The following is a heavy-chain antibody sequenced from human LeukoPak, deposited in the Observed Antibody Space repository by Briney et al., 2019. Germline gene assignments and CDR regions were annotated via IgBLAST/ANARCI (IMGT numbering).Heavy chain of an antibody. CDR3: ARVRRPEYSSSSYYYYMDV. J-gene: IGHJ6*03. D-gene: IGHD6-6*01. CDR2: INSNSGGT. Sequence: ASVKVSCKASGYTFTGYYMHWVRQAPGQGLEWMGWINSNSGGTNYPQKFQGRVTMTRDTSTTTAYMELNRLRSDDTAVYYCARVRRPEYSSSSYYYYMDVWGKGTTVTVSS. CDR1: GYTFTGYY. V-gene: IGHV1-2*02.